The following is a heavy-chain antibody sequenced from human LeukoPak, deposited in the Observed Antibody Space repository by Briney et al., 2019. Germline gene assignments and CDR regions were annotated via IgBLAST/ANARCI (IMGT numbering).Heavy chain of an antibody. CDR2: IYYSGST. V-gene: IGHV4-39*01. CDR1: GVSISNSSYY. D-gene: IGHD3/OR15-3a*01. CDR3: TRHPYGLIDY. J-gene: IGHJ4*02. Sequence: SETLSLTCTVSGVSISNSSYYWGCIRQPPGKGLEWIGTIYYSGSTYYNPSIKSRITIFVDTSHNQFSLKLSSVTAADTAVYYCTRHPYGLIDYWGQGTLVTVSS.